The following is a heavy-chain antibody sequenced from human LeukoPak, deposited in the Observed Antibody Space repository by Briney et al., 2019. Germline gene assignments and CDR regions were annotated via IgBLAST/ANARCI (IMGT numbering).Heavy chain of an antibody. CDR1: GGTFSSYA. CDR3: ARDPLYGELDY. Sequence: SVKVSCKASGGTFSSYAISWVRQAPGQGLEWMGGIIPIFGTANYAQKFQGRVTITTDESTSTAYMELRSLRSDDTAVYYCARDPLYGELDYWGQGTLVTVSS. J-gene: IGHJ4*02. V-gene: IGHV1-69*05. CDR2: IIPIFGTA. D-gene: IGHD4-17*01.